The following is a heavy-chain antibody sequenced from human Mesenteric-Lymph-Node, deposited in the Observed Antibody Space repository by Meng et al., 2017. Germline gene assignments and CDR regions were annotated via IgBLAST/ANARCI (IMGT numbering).Heavy chain of an antibody. CDR1: GGSFSGYY. Sequence: VPLQEWAAELLKPSGPPSLTWAVYGGSFSGYYWSWIRQPPGKGLEWIGYIYYSGSTNYNPSLKSRVTISVDTSKNQFSLKLSSVTAADTAVYYCARLRLGELSLFAEEGWFDPWGQGTLVTVSS. CDR2: IYYSGST. CDR3: ARLRLGELSLFAEEGWFDP. J-gene: IGHJ5*02. D-gene: IGHD3-16*02. V-gene: IGHV4-34*11.